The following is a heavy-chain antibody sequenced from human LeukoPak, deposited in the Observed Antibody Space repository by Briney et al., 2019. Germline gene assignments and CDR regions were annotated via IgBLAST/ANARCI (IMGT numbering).Heavy chain of an antibody. CDR1: GGTFSSYA. Sequence: SVKVSCKASGGTFSSYAISWVRQAPGQGLEWMGGIIPIFGTANYAQKFQGRVTITADESTSTAYMELSSLRSEDTAVYYCARAEYYYDSSGYDEYYYYGMDVWGQGTTVTVSS. V-gene: IGHV1-69*13. CDR2: IIPIFGTA. CDR3: ARAEYYYDSSGYDEYYYYGMDV. D-gene: IGHD3-22*01. J-gene: IGHJ6*02.